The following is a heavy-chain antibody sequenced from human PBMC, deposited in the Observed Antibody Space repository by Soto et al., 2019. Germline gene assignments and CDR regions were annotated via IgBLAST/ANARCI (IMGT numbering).Heavy chain of an antibody. J-gene: IGHJ5*02. Sequence: GGSLRLSCAASGFTFSSYGMHWVRQAPGKGLEWVAVIWYDGSNKYYADSVKGRFTISRDNSKNTLYLQMNSLRAEDTAVYYCARDLWDYYGSGSYYRGGFDPWGQGTLVTVSS. D-gene: IGHD3-10*01. V-gene: IGHV3-33*01. CDR1: GFTFSSYG. CDR3: ARDLWDYYGSGSYYRGGFDP. CDR2: IWYDGSNK.